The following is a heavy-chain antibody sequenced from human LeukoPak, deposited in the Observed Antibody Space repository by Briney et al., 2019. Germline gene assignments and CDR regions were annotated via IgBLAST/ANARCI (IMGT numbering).Heavy chain of an antibody. CDR2: ISGSAGST. V-gene: IGHV3-23*01. CDR3: AKDFSSGYYITTFDY. J-gene: IGHJ4*02. D-gene: IGHD3-22*01. Sequence: GGSLRLSCAASGFTFSTYAMSWVRQAPGKGLELVSTISGSAGSTYYADSVKGRFTISRDNSKNTLYLQMNSLRAEDTAVYSCAKDFSSGYYITTFDYWGQGTLVTVSS. CDR1: GFTFSTYA.